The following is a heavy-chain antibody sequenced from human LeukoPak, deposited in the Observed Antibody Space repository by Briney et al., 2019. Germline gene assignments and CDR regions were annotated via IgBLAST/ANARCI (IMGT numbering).Heavy chain of an antibody. CDR1: GGTFSSDA. CDR3: ARAPDCGGDCYLDY. V-gene: IGHV1-69*04. CDR2: IIPILGIA. D-gene: IGHD2-21*02. J-gene: IGHJ4*02. Sequence: SVKVSCKASGGTFSSDAISWVRQAPGQGLEWMGRIIPILGIANYAQRFQGRVTITADKSTSTAYMELSSLRSEDTAEYYCARAPDCGGDCYLDYWGQGTLVTVSS.